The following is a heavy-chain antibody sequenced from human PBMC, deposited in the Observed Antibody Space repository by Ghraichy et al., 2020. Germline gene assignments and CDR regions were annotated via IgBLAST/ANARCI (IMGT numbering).Heavy chain of an antibody. Sequence: SVKVSCKASGGTFSSYAISWVRQAPGQGLEWMGGIIPIFGTANYAQKFQGRVTITADKSTSTAYMELSSLRSEDTAVYYCARSLTSYYDSSGSDAFDIWGQGTMVTVSS. CDR1: GGTFSSYA. CDR3: ARSLTSYYDSSGSDAFDI. V-gene: IGHV1-69*06. J-gene: IGHJ3*02. CDR2: IIPIFGTA. D-gene: IGHD3-22*01.